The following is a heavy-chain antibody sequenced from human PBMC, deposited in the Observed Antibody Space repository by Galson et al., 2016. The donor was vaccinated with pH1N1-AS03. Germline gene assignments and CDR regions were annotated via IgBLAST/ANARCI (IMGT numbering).Heavy chain of an antibody. Sequence: SLRLSCAGSGFTFNKYVMHWVRQAPGKGLEYVSGVYPNRVSPHYADSVKDRFTISRDNSKNTLSLQMSSLTTEYTAVYYCVKDLTGWGAFDFWGQGTMVTVS. CDR1: GFTFNKYV. J-gene: IGHJ3*01. CDR2: VYPNRVSP. V-gene: IGHV3-64D*06. CDR3: VKDLTGWGAFDF. D-gene: IGHD6-19*01.